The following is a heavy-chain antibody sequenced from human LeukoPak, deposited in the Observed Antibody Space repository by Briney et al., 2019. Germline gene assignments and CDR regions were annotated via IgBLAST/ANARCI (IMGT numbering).Heavy chain of an antibody. D-gene: IGHD6-19*01. V-gene: IGHV4-59*01. J-gene: IGHJ3*02. CDR2: VYYSGST. CDR3: ARGTAVAGMDHPRDAFDI. CDR1: GGSISSYY. Sequence: SETLSLTCTVSGGSISSYYWSWIRQPPGKRLEWIGYVYYSGSTNYNPSLKSRITISVDASKNRFFLMLNSVTAADTAVYYCARGTAVAGMDHPRDAFDIWGRGTMVTVSS.